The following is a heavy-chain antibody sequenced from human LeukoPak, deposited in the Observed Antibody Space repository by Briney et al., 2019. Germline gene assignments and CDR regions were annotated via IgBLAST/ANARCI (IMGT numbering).Heavy chain of an antibody. V-gene: IGHV3-23*01. CDR1: GFTFSSSA. CDR3: AKDQXWXSPHYLDS. CDR2: ISASGGST. J-gene: IGHJ4*02. Sequence: PGGSLRLSCAASGFTFSSSAMSWVRQVPGKGLEWVSGISASGGSTYYADSVRGRFTISRDNSKNTLYVQMNSLRDEDTAVYYCAKDQXWXSPHYLDSWGQGTLVTVSS.